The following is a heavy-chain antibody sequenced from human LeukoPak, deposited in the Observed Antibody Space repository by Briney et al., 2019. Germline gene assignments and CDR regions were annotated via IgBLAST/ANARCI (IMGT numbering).Heavy chain of an antibody. CDR2: IYPGDSDT. CDR1: GYSFTSYW. CDR3: ATTSDSSGVAFDY. Sequence: GESLKISCKGPGYSFTSYWIGWVRQMPGKGLEWMGIIYPGDSDTRYSPSFQGQVTISADKSISTAYLQWSSLKASDTAMYYCATTSDSSGVAFDYWGQGTLVTVSS. V-gene: IGHV5-51*01. J-gene: IGHJ4*02. D-gene: IGHD3-22*01.